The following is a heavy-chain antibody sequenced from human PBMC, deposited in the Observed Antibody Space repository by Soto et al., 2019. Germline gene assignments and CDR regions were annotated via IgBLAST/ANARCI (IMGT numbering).Heavy chain of an antibody. Sequence: PGGSLRLSCAAPGFTFISYWMHWVRQAPGKGLEWIGEINHTGSTNYNPSLKSRVTISVDTSKNQFSLKLSSVTAADTAVYYCARGRITIFGKRRGYYFDYWGQGTLVTVSS. D-gene: IGHD3-3*01. J-gene: IGHJ4*02. CDR2: INHTGST. CDR1: GFTFISYW. CDR3: ARGRITIFGKRRGYYFDY. V-gene: IGHV4-34*01.